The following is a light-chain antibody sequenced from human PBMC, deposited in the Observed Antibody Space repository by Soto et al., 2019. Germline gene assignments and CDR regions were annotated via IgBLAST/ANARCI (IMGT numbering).Light chain of an antibody. CDR2: RNN. Sequence: QSVLTQPHSASGTPGQRVTISCSGSSSNIGSNYVYWYQQLPGMAPKLLIYRNNQRPSGVPDRFSGSKSDTSASLAISGLRSEDEADYYCGAWDDSLSGSWVFGGGTQLTVL. CDR1: SSNIGSNY. CDR3: GAWDDSLSGSWV. J-gene: IGLJ3*02. V-gene: IGLV1-47*01.